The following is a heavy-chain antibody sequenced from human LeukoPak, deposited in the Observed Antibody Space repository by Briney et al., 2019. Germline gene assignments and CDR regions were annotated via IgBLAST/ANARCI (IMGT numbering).Heavy chain of an antibody. Sequence: GGSLRLSCAASGFTFSSYAMSWVRQAPGKGLEWVSAISGSGGSTYYADSVKGRFTISRDNSKNTLYLQMNSLRAEDTAVYYCAKSDTVTTDYYYGMDVWGQGTTVTVSS. CDR3: AKSDTVTTDYYYGMDV. CDR1: GFTFSSYA. D-gene: IGHD4-17*01. CDR2: ISGSGGST. J-gene: IGHJ6*02. V-gene: IGHV3-23*01.